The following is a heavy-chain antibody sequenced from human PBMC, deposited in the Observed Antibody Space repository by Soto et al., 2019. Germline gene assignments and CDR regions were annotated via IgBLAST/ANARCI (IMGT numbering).Heavy chain of an antibody. V-gene: IGHV3-30*18. D-gene: IGHD6-19*01. CDR1: GFTFSDYA. CDR3: AKGGRQWLVTSDFNY. CDR2: VSHDGRNT. J-gene: IGHJ4*02. Sequence: VQLVESGGGVFQPGRSLRLSCAASGFTFSDYAMHWVRQAPGKGLELVAVVSHDGRNTHYADSVKGRFTLSRESSKNTVSLEMTRMRAEDTAVYYCAKGGRQWLVTSDFNYWGQGALVTVSS.